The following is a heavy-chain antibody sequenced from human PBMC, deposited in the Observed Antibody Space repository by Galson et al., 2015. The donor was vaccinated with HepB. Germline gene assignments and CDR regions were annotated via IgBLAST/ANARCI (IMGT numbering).Heavy chain of an antibody. Sequence: SLRLSCAASGFTFKSYGIHWIRQAPGKGLEWVGVVSRDGNDEYYGDSVKGRFTISRDNSKDTLYLHMNSVRPEDTAIYYCAREYTSGSYYGFWGQGTLVTVSS. CDR3: AREYTSGSYYGF. V-gene: IGHV3-30*03. D-gene: IGHD3-10*01. J-gene: IGHJ4*02. CDR1: GFTFKSYG. CDR2: VSRDGNDE.